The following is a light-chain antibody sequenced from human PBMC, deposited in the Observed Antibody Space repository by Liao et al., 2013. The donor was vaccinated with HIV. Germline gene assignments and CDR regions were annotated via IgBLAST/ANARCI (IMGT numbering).Light chain of an antibody. CDR1: KLGDKY. V-gene: IGLV3-1*01. J-gene: IGLJ1*01. CDR2: QDT. CDR3: QAWDSSTNYV. Sequence: SYVLTQPPSVSVSPGQTATITCSGDKLGDKYASWYQQRPGQSPILVIYQDTKRPSGISDRFSGSNSGNTATLTISGTQALDEADYYCQAWDSSTNYVFGTGTQVTVL.